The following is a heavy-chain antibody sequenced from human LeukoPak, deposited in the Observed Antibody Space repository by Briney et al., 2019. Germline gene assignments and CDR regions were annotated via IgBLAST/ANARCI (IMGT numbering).Heavy chain of an antibody. J-gene: IGHJ3*02. D-gene: IGHD3-16*02. CDR2: INSDGSSI. Sequence: GGSLRLSCAASGFTFSSYWIHWVRQAPGKGPVWVSRINSDGSSISYAESVKGRFTISRDNAKNTLYLQMNSLRAEDTAVYYCARDRGDNDYVWGSYRSRETFDIWGQGTMVTVSS. CDR3: ARDRGDNDYVWGSYRSRETFDI. CDR1: GFTFSSYW. V-gene: IGHV3-74*01.